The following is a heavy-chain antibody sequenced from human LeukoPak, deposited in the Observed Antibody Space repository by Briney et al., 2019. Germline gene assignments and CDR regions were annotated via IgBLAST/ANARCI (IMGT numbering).Heavy chain of an antibody. CDR1: GFTFSSHA. CDR3: ARHGSWSFDY. D-gene: IGHD6-13*01. V-gene: IGHV3-23*01. Sequence: GGCLSLSCAASGFTFSSHAMSWVRQAPGKGMGWVSAITSGSGSNVYYTDSRKGRFTISRDNSKNTLYLHMNSLRAEDTAVYYCARHGSWSFDYWGQGTLLTVSA. J-gene: IGHJ4*02. CDR2: ITSGSGSNV.